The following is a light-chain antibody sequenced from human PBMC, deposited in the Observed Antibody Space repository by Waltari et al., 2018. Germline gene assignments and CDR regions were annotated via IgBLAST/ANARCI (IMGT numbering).Light chain of an antibody. V-gene: IGKV3-11*01. J-gene: IGKJ2*01. CDR1: QSVSSY. Sequence: EIVLTQSPATLSLSPGERATLSCRASQSVSSYLAWYQQNTGQAPRPLIYDASNRATGLPARFSGSVSGTDFTLTISSLEPEDFAVYYCQQRSNRPPYTFGQGTKLEIK. CDR2: DAS. CDR3: QQRSNRPPYT.